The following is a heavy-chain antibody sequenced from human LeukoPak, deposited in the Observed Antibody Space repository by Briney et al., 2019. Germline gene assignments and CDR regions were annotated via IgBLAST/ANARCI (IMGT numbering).Heavy chain of an antibody. CDR3: AKTDGDPYSWYFDL. Sequence: GGSLRLSCAASGFTFSSYSMNWVRQAPGKGLEWVSSISSSSSYIYYADSVKGRFTISRDNSKNTLYLQMNSLRAEDTAVYYCAKTDGDPYSWYFDLWGRGTLVTVSS. J-gene: IGHJ2*01. CDR1: GFTFSSYS. CDR2: ISSSSSYI. D-gene: IGHD2-15*01. V-gene: IGHV3-21*04.